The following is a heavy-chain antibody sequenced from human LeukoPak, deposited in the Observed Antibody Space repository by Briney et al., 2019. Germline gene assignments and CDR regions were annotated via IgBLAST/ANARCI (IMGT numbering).Heavy chain of an antibody. CDR2: ITSSSSYI. D-gene: IGHD3-10*01. Sequence: PGGSLRLSCAASGFSFSSYSMNWVRQAPGKGLEWVSSITSSSSYIYYADSVKGRFTISRDNAENSLSLQMNSLRAEDTAVYYCVRDGTYGSGSYEGAFDYWGQGTLVTVSS. CDR1: GFSFSSYS. J-gene: IGHJ4*02. V-gene: IGHV3-21*01. CDR3: VRDGTYGSGSYEGAFDY.